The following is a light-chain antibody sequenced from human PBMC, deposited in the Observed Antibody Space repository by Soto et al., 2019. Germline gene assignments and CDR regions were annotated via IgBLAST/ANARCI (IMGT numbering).Light chain of an antibody. CDR3: QQHGQWPIT. J-gene: IGKJ5*01. Sequence: DKLMSQSPATLSVSPGERATLSCRASQSVNSNYLAWYQQKPGQAPRLLIYGISKRATDIPDRFSGSGSGTEFTLTISSLQPEDFATYYCQQHGQWPITFGQGTRLEIK. CDR1: QSVNSN. V-gene: IGKV3D-15*01. CDR2: GIS.